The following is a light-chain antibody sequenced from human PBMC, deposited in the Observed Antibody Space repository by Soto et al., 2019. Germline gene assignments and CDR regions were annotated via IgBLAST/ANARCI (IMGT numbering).Light chain of an antibody. CDR1: QSVSSSY. J-gene: IGKJ3*01. Sequence: PPSPATLSVSPGDGATLXCRASQSVSSSYLAWYQQKPGQAPRLLIYGASSRATGIPDRFSGSGSGTDFTLTISRLEPEDFAVYYCQQYGRSPFTVGPGTKVDIK. CDR3: QQYGRSPFT. CDR2: GAS. V-gene: IGKV3-20*01.